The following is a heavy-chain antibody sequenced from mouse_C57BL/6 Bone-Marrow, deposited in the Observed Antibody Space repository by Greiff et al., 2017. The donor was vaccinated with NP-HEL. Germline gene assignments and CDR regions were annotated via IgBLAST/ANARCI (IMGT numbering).Heavy chain of an antibody. CDR2: IYPGSGST. CDR3: AAIYYGNYFDY. D-gene: IGHD2-1*01. Sequence: QVQLQPGAELVKPGASVKMSCKASGYTFTSYWITWVKQRPGQGLEWIGDIYPGSGSTNYNEKFKSKATLTVDTSSSTAYMQLSSLTSEDSAVYYCAAIYYGNYFDYWGQGTTLTVSS. J-gene: IGHJ2*01. CDR1: GYTFTSYW. V-gene: IGHV1-55*01.